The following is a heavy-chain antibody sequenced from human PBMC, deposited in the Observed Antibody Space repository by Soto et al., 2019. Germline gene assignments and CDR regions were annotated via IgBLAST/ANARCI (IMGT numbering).Heavy chain of an antibody. D-gene: IGHD6-19*01. CDR1: GFTFSSYA. V-gene: IGHV3-30-3*01. CDR3: ARGPRAGYSSGWYVYFDY. Sequence: PGGSLRLSCAASGFTFSSYAMHWVRQAPGKGLEWVAVISYDGSNKYYADSVKGRFTISRDNSKNTLYLQMNSLRAEDTAVYYCARGPRAGYSSGWYVYFDYWGQGTLVTVSS. J-gene: IGHJ4*02. CDR2: ISYDGSNK.